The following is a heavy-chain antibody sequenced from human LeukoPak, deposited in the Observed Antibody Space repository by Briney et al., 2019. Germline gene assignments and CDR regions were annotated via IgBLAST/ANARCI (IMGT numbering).Heavy chain of an antibody. Sequence: PGGSLTLSSSASGFTFSSYPMHWVRQAPGKGLEYVSAISSNGGSTHYADSVKGRFTITRDNSKNTVYLQMSSLYCTTGVAADYGFDFWGQGTMVTVSS. CDR3: GFDF. V-gene: IGHV3-64D*06. CDR2: ISSNGGST. D-gene: IGHD2-15*01. J-gene: IGHJ3*01. CDR1: GFTFSSYP.